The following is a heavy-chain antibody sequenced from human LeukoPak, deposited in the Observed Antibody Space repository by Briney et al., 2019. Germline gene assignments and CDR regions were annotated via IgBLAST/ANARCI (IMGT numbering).Heavy chain of an antibody. V-gene: IGHV3-30*18. CDR1: GFTFSSYG. CDR3: AKAGTRRARSSMDV. CDR2: ISYDGSNK. D-gene: IGHD3-10*01. Sequence: GRSLRLSCAASGFTFSSYGMHWVRQAPGKGLEWVAVISYDGSNKYYADSVKGRFTISRDNSKNTLYLQMNSLRAEDTAVYYCAKAGTRRARSSMDVWGQGTTVTVSS. J-gene: IGHJ6*02.